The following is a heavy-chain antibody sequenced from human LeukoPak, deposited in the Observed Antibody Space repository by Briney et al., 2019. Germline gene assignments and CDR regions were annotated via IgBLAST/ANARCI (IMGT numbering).Heavy chain of an antibody. D-gene: IGHD6-19*01. CDR1: GFTFSSYA. J-gene: IGHJ4*02. CDR2: ISGSGGST. V-gene: IGHV3-23*01. CDR3: AKAGGWYPYYFDY. Sequence: GGSLRLSCAASGFTFSSYAMSWVRQAPGRGLEWFSAISGSGGSTYYADSVKGRFTISRDNSKNTLYLQMNSLRAEDTAVYYCAKAGGWYPYYFDYWGQGTLVTVSS.